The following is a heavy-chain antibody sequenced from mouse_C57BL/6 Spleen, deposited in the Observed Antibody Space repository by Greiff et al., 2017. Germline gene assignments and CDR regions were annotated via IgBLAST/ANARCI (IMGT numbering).Heavy chain of an antibody. CDR2: INPGSGGT. Sequence: QVQLQQSGAELVRPGTSVKVSCKASGYAFTNYLIEWVKQRPGQGLEWIGVINPGSGGTNYNQTFKGKATLTADTSYSTAYMQLRRLTSEKSADYFCARYRGIKYYDGFAYWGQGTLVTVSA. J-gene: IGHJ3*01. CDR1: GYAFTNYL. D-gene: IGHD1-1*01. V-gene: IGHV1-54*01. CDR3: ARYRGIKYYDGFAY.